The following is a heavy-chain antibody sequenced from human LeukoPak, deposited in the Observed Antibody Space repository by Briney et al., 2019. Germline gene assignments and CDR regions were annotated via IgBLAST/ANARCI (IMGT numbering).Heavy chain of an antibody. CDR2: IYSDGNKK. V-gene: IGHV3-33*01. J-gene: IGHJ4*02. CDR3: ARDAEDGAKCYFDQ. CDR1: VFTFSSYY. Sequence: GGSLRLSCVASVFTFSSYYMHWVRQAPCKGLEWVGVIYSDGNKKYYADSVKGRLTISRDNSKKMVYLEMNSLRGEDTAVYYCARDAEDGAKCYFDQWGQGTLVTVSS. D-gene: IGHD4/OR15-4a*01.